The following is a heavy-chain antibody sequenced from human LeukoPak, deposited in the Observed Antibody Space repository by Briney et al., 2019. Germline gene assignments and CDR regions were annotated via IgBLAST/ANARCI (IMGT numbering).Heavy chain of an antibody. V-gene: IGHV4-31*03. CDR2: IYYSGST. D-gene: IGHD2-15*01. Sequence: SETLSLTCTVSGGSISSGGYYWSWIRQHPGKGLEWIGYIYYSGSTYYNPSLKSRVTISVDTSKTQFSLKLSSVTAADTAVYYCARGATIGYCSGGSCPRAFDIWGQGTMVTVSS. CDR1: GGSISSGGYY. J-gene: IGHJ3*02. CDR3: ARGATIGYCSGGSCPRAFDI.